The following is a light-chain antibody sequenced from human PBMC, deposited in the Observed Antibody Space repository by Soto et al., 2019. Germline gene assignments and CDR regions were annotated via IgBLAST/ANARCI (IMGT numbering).Light chain of an antibody. CDR2: EVS. CDR1: SSDVGGYNY. V-gene: IGLV2-8*01. Sequence: QSALTEPPSASGSPGQSVTISCTGTSSDVGGYNYVSWYQQHPGKAPKLMIYEVSKRPSGVPDRFSGSKSGNTASLTVSGLQAEDEADYYCSSHAGSINFHVSATGTKVTDL. J-gene: IGLJ1*01. CDR3: SSHAGSINFHV.